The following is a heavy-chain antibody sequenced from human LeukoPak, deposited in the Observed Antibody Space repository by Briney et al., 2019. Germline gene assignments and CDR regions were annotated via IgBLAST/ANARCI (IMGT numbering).Heavy chain of an antibody. CDR2: ISAYNGNT. J-gene: IGHJ5*02. V-gene: IGHV1-18*01. CDR3: AREPHNWFDP. Sequence: ASVKVSCKASGYTFTSYGISWVQQAPGQGLEWMGWISAYNGNTNYAQKFQGRVTITADESTSTAYMELSSLRSEDTAVYYCAREPHNWFDPWGQGTLVTVSS. CDR1: GYTFTSYG.